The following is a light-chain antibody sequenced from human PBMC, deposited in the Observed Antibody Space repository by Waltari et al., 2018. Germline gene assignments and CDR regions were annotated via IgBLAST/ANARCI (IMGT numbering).Light chain of an antibody. CDR3: MQALQTPWT. Sequence: EIVMTQSPPSLPVTPGEPASISCRSSQSLLHTNGYNLLDWYLQKPGQSPQLLIYFGSNRASGVPDRFSGSGSGRDFTLKISRVEAEDVGVYYCMQALQTPWTFGQGTKVEIK. CDR1: QSLLHTNGYNL. CDR2: FGS. J-gene: IGKJ1*01. V-gene: IGKV2-28*01.